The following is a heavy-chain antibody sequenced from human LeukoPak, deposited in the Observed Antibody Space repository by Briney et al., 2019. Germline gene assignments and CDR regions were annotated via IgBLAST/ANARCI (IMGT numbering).Heavy chain of an antibody. D-gene: IGHD3-22*01. CDR2: ICDTGGCT. V-gene: IGHV3-23*01. J-gene: IGHJ4*02. CDR1: VFSFRIYG. Sequence: PGGSLRLSCAASVFSFRIYGMRWLRQAPGKGLEWVSPICDTGGCTYYADSVKGRFTISRDNSKNTLSLQMNSLRAEDTAVYYCARTRRGIVVEGPDYWGQGALVTVSS. CDR3: ARTRRGIVVEGPDY.